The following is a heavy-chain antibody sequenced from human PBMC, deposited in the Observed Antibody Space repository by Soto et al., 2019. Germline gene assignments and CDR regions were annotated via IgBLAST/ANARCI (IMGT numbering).Heavy chain of an antibody. CDR2: IYYSGST. V-gene: IGHV4-39*01. CDR1: GGSISSSSYY. J-gene: IGHJ6*02. CDR3: ARGGDIVVVPAAIGAYYYYGMDV. D-gene: IGHD2-2*02. Sequence: PSETLSLTCTVSGGSISSSSYYWGWIRQPPGKGLEWIGSIYYSGSTYYNPSLKSRVTISVDTSKNQFSPKLSSVTAADTAVYYCARGGDIVVVPAAIGAYYYYGMDVWGQGTTVTVSS.